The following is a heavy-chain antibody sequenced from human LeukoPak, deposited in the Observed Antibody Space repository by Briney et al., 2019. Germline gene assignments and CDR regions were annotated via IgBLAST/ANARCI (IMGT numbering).Heavy chain of an antibody. CDR3: ARGWDYYDSSGYWNDY. V-gene: IGHV3-11*05. CDR2: ISSSSSYT. Sequence: GGSLRLSCAASGFTFSDYYMSWIRQAPGKGLEWVSYISSSSSYTNYADSVKGRFTISRDNAKISLYLQMNSLRAEDTAVYYCARGWDYYDSSGYWNDYWGQGALVTVSS. D-gene: IGHD3-22*01. J-gene: IGHJ4*02. CDR1: GFTFSDYY.